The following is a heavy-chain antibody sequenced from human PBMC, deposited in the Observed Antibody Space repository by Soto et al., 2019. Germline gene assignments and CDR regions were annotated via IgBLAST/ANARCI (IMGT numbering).Heavy chain of an antibody. J-gene: IGHJ6*02. CDR1: GYSFTNYW. CDR3: ARSRRGAYSSGWYSPSGYYNYGIDV. D-gene: IGHD6-19*01. Sequence: PGESLKISCKGSGYSFTNYWIGWVRQMPGEGLEWMGIIYPGDSDTRFRPSFQGQVTISADKSISTAYLQWTSLKASDTAMYYCARSRRGAYSSGWYSPSGYYNYGIDVWGQGTKVTVSS. V-gene: IGHV5-51*01. CDR2: IYPGDSDT.